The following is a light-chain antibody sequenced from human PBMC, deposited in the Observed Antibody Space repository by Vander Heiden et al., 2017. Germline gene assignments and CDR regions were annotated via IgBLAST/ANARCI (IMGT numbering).Light chain of an antibody. V-gene: IGKV3-20*01. Sequence: ETVLTQSPGTLSLSPGERATLSCRASQSVSSSYLAWYQQKPGQAPRLLIYGASSRATGIPDRFSGSGSGTDFTLTISRLETEDFAVYYSQQYGSAWWTFGQGTKVEIK. CDR3: QQYGSAWWT. CDR2: GAS. J-gene: IGKJ1*01. CDR1: QSVSSSY.